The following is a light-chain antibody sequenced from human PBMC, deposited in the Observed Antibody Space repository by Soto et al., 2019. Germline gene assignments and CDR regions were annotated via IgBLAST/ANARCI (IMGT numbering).Light chain of an antibody. CDR1: QTISSW. CDR3: QHYNSYSEA. CDR2: KAS. J-gene: IGKJ1*01. Sequence: DIQMTLSPSTLSGSVGDRVTITCRPSQTISSWLAWYQQKPGKAPKLLIYKASTLKSGVPSRFSGSGSGTEFTLTISSLQPDDFATYYCQHYNSYSEAFGQGTKVDIK. V-gene: IGKV1-5*03.